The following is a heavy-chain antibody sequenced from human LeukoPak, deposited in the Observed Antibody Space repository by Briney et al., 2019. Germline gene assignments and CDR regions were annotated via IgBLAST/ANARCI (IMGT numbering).Heavy chain of an antibody. CDR2: ISDRGSRT. CDR1: GLTLSNYG. CDR3: AKRGVVIRVILVGFHKEAYYFDS. D-gene: IGHD3-22*01. Sequence: GGSLRLSCAVSGLTLSNYGMRWVRQAPGKGLEWVAGISDRGSRTNYADSVKGRFTISTDHPKNTLYLQMNSLRAEDTAVYFCAKRGVVIRVILVGFHKEAYYFDSWGQGALITVSS. J-gene: IGHJ4*02. V-gene: IGHV3-23*01.